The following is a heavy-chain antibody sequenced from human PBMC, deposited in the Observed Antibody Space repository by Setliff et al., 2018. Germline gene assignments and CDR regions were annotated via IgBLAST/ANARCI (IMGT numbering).Heavy chain of an antibody. CDR3: LRIRLVPHGHS. J-gene: IGHJ4*02. CDR1: GGSFSGYY. Sequence: SETLSLTCAVYGGSFSGYYWSWIRQPAGKGLEWIGHIYTRGSTNYNPSLRSRVSISVDTSKNHFSLRLSSVAATDTAVYYCLRIRLVPHGHSWGQGTLVTVSS. D-gene: IGHD2-15*01. CDR2: IYTRGST. V-gene: IGHV4-59*10.